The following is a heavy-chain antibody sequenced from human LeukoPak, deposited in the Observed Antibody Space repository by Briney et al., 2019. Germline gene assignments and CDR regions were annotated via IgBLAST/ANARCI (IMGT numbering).Heavy chain of an antibody. CDR3: TQDSSGYSGSYYLGGYYYYYYMDV. CDR1: GFTFKNAW. Sequence: PGGSLTLSCTASGFTFKNAWMSWVRQAPGKGLEWVGRIRSTPDDGPTDYAAPVKRRFTISRDDSKNTLYLQMNSLKTEDTAVYYCTQDSSGYSGSYYLGGYYYYYYMDVWGKGTTVTISS. D-gene: IGHD1-26*01. V-gene: IGHV3-15*01. CDR2: IRSTPDDGPT. J-gene: IGHJ6*03.